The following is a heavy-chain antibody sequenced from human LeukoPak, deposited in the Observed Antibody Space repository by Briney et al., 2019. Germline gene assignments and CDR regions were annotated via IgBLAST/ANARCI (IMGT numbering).Heavy chain of an antibody. CDR3: AREKSVALRGVAFDV. V-gene: IGHV1-2*06. D-gene: IGHD3-10*01. J-gene: IGHJ3*01. CDR2: INPSNGDA. Sequence: ASVKVSCRASGYTFSDYSIHWMRQAPGQGLEWLGRINPSNGDANYAEKFQGRATMVRDTSISTVYVELSGLTSDDTAIFYCAREKSVALRGVAFDVWGQGTMVTVSS. CDR1: GYTFSDYS.